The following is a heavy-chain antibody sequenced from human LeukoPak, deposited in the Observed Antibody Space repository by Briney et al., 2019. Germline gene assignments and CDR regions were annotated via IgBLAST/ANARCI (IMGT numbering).Heavy chain of an antibody. D-gene: IGHD5-24*01. CDR3: ARLEGMATPWDY. CDR1: GYSFTSYW. J-gene: IGHJ4*02. V-gene: IGHV5-51*01. Sequence: GESLMFSCKGSGYSFTSYWIGCVRQMPGKGLEWTGIIYPGDSDTRYSPSFQGQVTISADKSISTAYLQRSSLKASDTAMYYCARLEGMATPWDYWGQGTLVTVSS. CDR2: IYPGDSDT.